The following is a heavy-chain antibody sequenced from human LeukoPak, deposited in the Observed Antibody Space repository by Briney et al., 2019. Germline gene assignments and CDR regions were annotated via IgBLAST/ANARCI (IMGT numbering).Heavy chain of an antibody. J-gene: IGHJ6*02. CDR1: GGTFSTYA. D-gene: IGHD6-13*01. CDR3: ARELAAAEFYYYYGMDV. V-gene: IGHV1-69*04. Sequence: SVKVSFKASGGTFSTYAISWVRQAPGQGLEWVGRIVPILGTANYAQNFQGRVTITADRSTTTAYMELSSLRSEDTAVYYCARELAAAEFYYYYGMDVWGQGTRSPSP. CDR2: IVPILGTA.